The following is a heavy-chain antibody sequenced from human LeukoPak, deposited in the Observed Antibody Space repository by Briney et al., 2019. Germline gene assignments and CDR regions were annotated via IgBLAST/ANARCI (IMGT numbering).Heavy chain of an antibody. CDR3: ARPHGWLGESNYYHYYGMDV. CDR2: IRAFNSVT. V-gene: IGHV3-23*01. CDR1: GFTLSRSA. Sequence: PGGSLRLSCAASGFTLSRSAMTWVRQTPGKGPEGVASIRAFNSVTYYADSVKGRFTISRDRSKNTMYLQMTGLRADDTAIYYCARPHGWLGESNYYHYYGMDVWGQGTTVTVSS. D-gene: IGHD3-10*01. J-gene: IGHJ6*02.